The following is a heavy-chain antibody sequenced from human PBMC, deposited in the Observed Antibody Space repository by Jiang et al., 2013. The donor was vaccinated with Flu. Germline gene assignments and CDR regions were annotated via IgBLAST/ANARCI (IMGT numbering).Heavy chain of an antibody. CDR3: ARGFYPGWGTTGSFYLDL. V-gene: IGHV3-30*04. Sequence: VQLLESGGGVVQPGRSLRLSCAASGFTPRTYSLCWVRQSPGKGLEWVAIISSDGENSYFADSVKGRFTISRDNSKNTLYLQMNRLRAEDTALYYCARGFYPGWGTTGSFYLDLWGQGTLVTSPQ. D-gene: IGHD3-16*01. CDR1: GFTPRTYS. CDR2: ISSDGENS. J-gene: IGHJ5*02.